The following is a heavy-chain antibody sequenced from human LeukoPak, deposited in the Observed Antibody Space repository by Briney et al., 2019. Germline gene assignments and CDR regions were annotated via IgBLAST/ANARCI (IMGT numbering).Heavy chain of an antibody. CDR1: GFTFSSYA. D-gene: IGHD2-15*01. V-gene: IGHV3-23*01. CDR2: ISGSGGST. Sequence: GGSLRLSCAASGFTFSSYAMSWVRQAPGKGLEWVSAISGSGGSTYYADSVKGRFTISRDNSKNTLYLQMNSLRAEDTAVYYCAKKKGYCSGGSCYVDYWGQGTLVTVSS. CDR3: AKKKGYCSGGSCYVDY. J-gene: IGHJ4*02.